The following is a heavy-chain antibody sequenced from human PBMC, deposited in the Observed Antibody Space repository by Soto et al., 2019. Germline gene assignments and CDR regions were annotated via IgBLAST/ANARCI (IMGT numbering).Heavy chain of an antibody. D-gene: IGHD6-6*01. J-gene: IGHJ6*02. CDR1: GFTFSSYA. Sequence: GGSLRLSCAASGFTFSSYAMGWVRQAPGKGLEWVSAISGSGGSTYYADSVKGRFTISRDNSKNTLYLQMNSLRAEDTAVYYCAKDSVRAIAARPYYYYGMDVWGQGTTVTVSS. CDR3: AKDSVRAIAARPYYYYGMDV. V-gene: IGHV3-23*01. CDR2: ISGSGGST.